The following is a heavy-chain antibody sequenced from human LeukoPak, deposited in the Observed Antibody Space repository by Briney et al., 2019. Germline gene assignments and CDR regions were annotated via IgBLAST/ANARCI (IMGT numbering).Heavy chain of an antibody. CDR3: SNGRTSSGTLQHDY. CDR1: GFTFSSFA. D-gene: IGHD6-19*01. V-gene: IGHV3-23*01. Sequence: PVGSLRLSCAASGFTFSSFAMSWVRQAPGQGLEWVSAISDNSGNTYYADSVKGRFTISRDNSENTLYLQMNSLRAEDTALYYCSNGRTSSGTLQHDYWGQGTLVTVSS. CDR2: ISDNSGNT. J-gene: IGHJ4*02.